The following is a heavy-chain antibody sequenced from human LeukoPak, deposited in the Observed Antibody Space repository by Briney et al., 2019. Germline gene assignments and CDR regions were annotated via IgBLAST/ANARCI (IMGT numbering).Heavy chain of an antibody. V-gene: IGHV3-30-3*01. Sequence: PGGSLRLSCAASGFTFSRYAMHWVRQAPGKGLEWVAVISDDGTFTLYGDSVRGRFTISRDSSKNTLYLQMNSLRPEDTAVYYCARAPSRDAPDYFDYWGQGTLVTVSS. D-gene: IGHD1-14*01. J-gene: IGHJ4*02. CDR1: GFTFSRYA. CDR2: ISDDGTFT. CDR3: ARAPSRDAPDYFDY.